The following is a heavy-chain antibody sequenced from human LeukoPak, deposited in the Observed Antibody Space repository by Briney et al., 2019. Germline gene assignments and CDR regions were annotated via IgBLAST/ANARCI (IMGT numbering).Heavy chain of an antibody. CDR2: ISWNSGSI. CDR1: GFTFDDYA. Sequence: PGGSLRLSCAASGFTFDDYAMHWVRQAPGKGLEWVSGISWNSGSIGYADSVKGRFTISRDNAKNSLYLQMNSLRAEDTALYYCAKDISGYYSGNWFDPWGQGTLVTVSS. CDR3: AKDISGYYSGNWFDP. D-gene: IGHD3-9*01. J-gene: IGHJ5*02. V-gene: IGHV3-9*01.